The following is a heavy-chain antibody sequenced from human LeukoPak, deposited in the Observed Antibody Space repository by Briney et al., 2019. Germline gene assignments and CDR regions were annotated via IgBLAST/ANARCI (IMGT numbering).Heavy chain of an antibody. CDR2: ISSSSSYI. J-gene: IGHJ4*02. Sequence: WGSLRLSCAASGFTFSSYSMNWVRQAPGKGLEWVSSISSSSSYIYYADSVKGRFTISRDNAKNSLYLQMNSLRAEDTAVYYCARDIAAAGFFDYWGQGTLVTVSS. CDR1: GFTFSSYS. D-gene: IGHD6-13*01. V-gene: IGHV3-21*01. CDR3: ARDIAAAGFFDY.